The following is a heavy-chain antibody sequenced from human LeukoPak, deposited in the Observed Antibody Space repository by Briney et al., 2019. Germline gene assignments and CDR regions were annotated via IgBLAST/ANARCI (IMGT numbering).Heavy chain of an antibody. CDR1: GYTFTSYG. D-gene: IGHD1-26*01. CDR3: AREWELRGWFDP. Sequence: ASVKVSCKASGYTFTSYGISWVRQAPGQGLEWMGRIIPILGIANYAQKFQGRVTITADKSTSTAYMELSSLRSEDTAVYYCAREWELRGWFDPWGQGTLVTVSS. V-gene: IGHV1-69*04. CDR2: IIPILGIA. J-gene: IGHJ5*02.